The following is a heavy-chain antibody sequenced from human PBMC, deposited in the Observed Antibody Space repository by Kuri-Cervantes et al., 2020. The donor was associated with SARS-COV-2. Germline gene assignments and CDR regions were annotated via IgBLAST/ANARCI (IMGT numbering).Heavy chain of an antibody. D-gene: IGHD3-10*01. J-gene: IGHJ4*02. V-gene: IGHV1-2*04. CDR2: INPNSGGT. CDR1: GYTFTGYY. Sequence: ASVKVSCKASGYTFTGYYMHWVRQAPGQGLEWMGWINPNSGGTNYAQKFQGWVTMTRDTSISTVYMELRRLRSDDTAVYYWARGGGARGLMGVLGWRGAGLLDFWGQGTLVTVSS. CDR3: ARGGGARGLMGVLGWRGAGLLDF.